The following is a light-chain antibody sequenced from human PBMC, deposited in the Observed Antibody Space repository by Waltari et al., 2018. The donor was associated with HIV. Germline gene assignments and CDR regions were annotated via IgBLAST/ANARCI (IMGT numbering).Light chain of an antibody. CDR1: QSISTY. Sequence: DIQMTQSPSSLSASVGDRVTISCRACQSISTYLNWYQQKPGRAPKLLIYNRNILHSGVPARFSGSGSGTDFTLTISSLEPEDFGTYYCQQCYSTLWTFGPGTKVE. V-gene: IGKV1-39*01. CDR2: NRN. J-gene: IGKJ1*01. CDR3: QQCYSTLWT.